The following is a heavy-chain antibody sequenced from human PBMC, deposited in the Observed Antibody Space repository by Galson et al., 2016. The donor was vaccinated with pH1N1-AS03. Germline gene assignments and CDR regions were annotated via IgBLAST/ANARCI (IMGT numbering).Heavy chain of an antibody. J-gene: IGHJ4*02. CDR3: AAGILKQLAYYFTY. Sequence: SLRLSCAASGFGFNIYAMSWVRQAPGKGLQWVSGISGSGAGIYYAESLKGRFSISRDNSRNTLYLQVNGLRAEDTAVYFCAAGILKQLAYYFTYWGQGTLVTVSS. D-gene: IGHD6-13*01. CDR1: GFGFNIYA. V-gene: IGHV3-23*01. CDR2: ISGSGAGI.